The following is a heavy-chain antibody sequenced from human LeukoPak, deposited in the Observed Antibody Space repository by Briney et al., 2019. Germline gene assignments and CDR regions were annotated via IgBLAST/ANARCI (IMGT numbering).Heavy chain of an antibody. CDR3: ARDRPPLPRIAAAGTRFDP. CDR2: IYYSGST. CDR1: GGSISSSSYY. V-gene: IGHV4-39*07. D-gene: IGHD6-13*01. Sequence: SETLSLTCTVSGGSISSSSYYWGWIRQPPGKGLEWIGSIYYSGSTYYNPSLKSRVTISVDTSKNQFSLKLSSVIAADTAVYYCARDRPPLPRIAAAGTRFDPWGQGTLVTVSS. J-gene: IGHJ5*02.